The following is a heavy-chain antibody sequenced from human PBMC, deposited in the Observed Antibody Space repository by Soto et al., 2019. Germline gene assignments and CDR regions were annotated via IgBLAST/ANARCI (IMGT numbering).Heavy chain of an antibody. D-gene: IGHD2-2*02. CDR3: AGVPAAIDPFDYYYMDV. V-gene: IGHV3-23*01. J-gene: IGHJ6*03. Sequence: GGSLRLSCAASGFTFSSYAMSWVRQAPGKGLEWVSAISGSGGSTYYADSVKGRFTISRDNSKNTLYLQMNSLRAEDTAVYYCAGVPAAIDPFDYYYMDVWGKGTTVTVSS. CDR2: ISGSGGST. CDR1: GFTFSSYA.